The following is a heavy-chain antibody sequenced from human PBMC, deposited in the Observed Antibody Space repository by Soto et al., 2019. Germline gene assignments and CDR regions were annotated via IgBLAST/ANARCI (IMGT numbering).Heavy chain of an antibody. Sequence: KFQGRVTISADKSTSTVYMDLRSLRSEDTAIYYCATNYGSGSTQFDNWGQGTLVTVSS. CDR3: ATNYGSGSTQFDN. D-gene: IGHD3-10*01. J-gene: IGHJ4*02. V-gene: IGHV1-69*02.